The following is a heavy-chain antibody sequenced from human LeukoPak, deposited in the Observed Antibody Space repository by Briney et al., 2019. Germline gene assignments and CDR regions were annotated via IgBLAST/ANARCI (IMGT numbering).Heavy chain of an antibody. J-gene: IGHJ3*02. CDR2: VWSDGSKI. D-gene: IGHD5-12*01. V-gene: IGHV3-33*01. Sequence: GRSLRLSCAASGFTFSSFGMHWVRQTPGKGLDWVAVVWSDGSKIYYADAVKGRFTISRDNSKNTLYLQMNSLRAEDTAVYYCARATMSSTTSEAFDIWGQGTMVTVSS. CDR3: ARATMSSTTSEAFDI. CDR1: GFTFSSFG.